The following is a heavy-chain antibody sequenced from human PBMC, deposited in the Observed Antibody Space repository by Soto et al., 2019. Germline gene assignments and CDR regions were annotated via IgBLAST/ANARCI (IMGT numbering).Heavy chain of an antibody. CDR2: IWYDGSNK. J-gene: IGHJ6*03. D-gene: IGHD2-2*01. CDR3: ARDPGRYCSSTSCYGRLTPYYYYMDV. CDR1: GFTFSSYG. V-gene: IGHV3-33*01. Sequence: GGSLRLSCAASGFTFSSYGMHWVRQAPGKGLERVAVIWYDGSNKYYADSVKGRFTISRDNSKNTLYLQMNSLRAEDTAVYYCARDPGRYCSSTSCYGRLTPYYYYMDVWGKGTTVTVSS.